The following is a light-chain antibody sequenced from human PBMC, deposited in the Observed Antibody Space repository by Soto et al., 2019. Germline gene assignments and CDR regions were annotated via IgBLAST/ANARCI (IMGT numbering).Light chain of an antibody. Sequence: QSVLTQPPSVSGAPGQRVTISGTGTGSTIGAGYDVHWYQHRPGTAPKLLVFGDSHRPSGVPDRFSGSKSGTSASLAITGLQAEDEGDYYCQSYDSTLDARYVFGTGTKLTVL. CDR1: GSTIGAGYD. J-gene: IGLJ1*01. CDR3: QSYDSTLDARYV. CDR2: GDS. V-gene: IGLV1-40*01.